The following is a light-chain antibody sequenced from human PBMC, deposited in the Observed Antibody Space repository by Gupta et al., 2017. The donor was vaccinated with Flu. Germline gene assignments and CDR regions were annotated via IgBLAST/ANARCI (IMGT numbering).Light chain of an antibody. CDR1: TSNIGSNY. J-gene: IGLJ3*02. CDR3: AAWDGSLSGRV. V-gene: IGLV1-47*01. CDR2: RNN. Sequence: RVTSSCSGSTSNIGSNYVYWYQQVPGTAPKLLIYRNNQRPSGVPDRFSGSKSGTSASLAISGLRSEDEADYYCAAWDGSLSGRVFGGGTKLTVL.